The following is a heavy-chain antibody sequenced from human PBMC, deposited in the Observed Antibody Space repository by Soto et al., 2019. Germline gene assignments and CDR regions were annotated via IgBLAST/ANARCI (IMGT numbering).Heavy chain of an antibody. CDR3: TCLHYDIFTGSKWHYFDY. J-gene: IGHJ4*02. V-gene: IGHV3-15*01. D-gene: IGHD3-9*01. CDR2: IKSKTDGGTR. Sequence: EVYLVESGGGLVKPGGALRLSCAASGFTFSDAWMSWVRQAPGKGLEWVGRIKSKTDGGTRDYAAPVKGRVTISRDDSKNTLYLQMNSLKTEDTAVYYCTCLHYDIFTGSKWHYFDYWGQGTLVTVSS. CDR1: GFTFSDAW.